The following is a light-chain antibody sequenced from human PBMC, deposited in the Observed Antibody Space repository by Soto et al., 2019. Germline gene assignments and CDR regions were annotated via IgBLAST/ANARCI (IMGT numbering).Light chain of an antibody. J-gene: IGLJ1*01. V-gene: IGLV2-14*01. CDR1: SSDVGNYNY. CDR2: EVS. CDR3: SSYTDSSALLYV. Sequence: QSALTQPASVSGSPGQSITISCTGTSSDVGNYNYVSWYQQHPGKAPKLMIYEVSNRPSGVSDRFSGSKSGNTASLTIAGLQPEDEAEYYCSSYTDSSALLYVFGTGTKVTVL.